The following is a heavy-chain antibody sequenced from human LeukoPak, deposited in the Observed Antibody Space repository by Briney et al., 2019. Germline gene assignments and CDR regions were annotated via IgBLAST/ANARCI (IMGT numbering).Heavy chain of an antibody. Sequence: GGSLRLSCAASGFTFTSYSMNWVRQAPGKGLEWVSTISGGGGSTYYADSVKGRFTISRDNSKNTLYLQMNSLRAEDTAVYYCARARKDFWSGYYYYYGMDVWGQGTTVTVSS. D-gene: IGHD3-3*01. J-gene: IGHJ6*02. CDR1: GFTFTSYS. V-gene: IGHV3-23*01. CDR3: ARARKDFWSGYYYYYGMDV. CDR2: ISGGGGST.